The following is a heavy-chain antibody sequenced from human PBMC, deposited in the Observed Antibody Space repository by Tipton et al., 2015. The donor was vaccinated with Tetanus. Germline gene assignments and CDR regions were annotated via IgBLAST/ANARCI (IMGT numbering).Heavy chain of an antibody. CDR2: INPSGGRT. Sequence: QLVQSGPEVKKPGASVNVSCKASGYTFTSYFMQWVRQAPGQGLEWMGMINPSGGRTNYVQKFQGRLTMTRDKSTSTVYMELSSLRSEDTAVYYCASWSQVESFDIWGQGTMVTVSS. D-gene: IGHD3-3*01. CDR1: GYTFTSYF. V-gene: IGHV1-46*01. CDR3: ASWSQVESFDI. J-gene: IGHJ3*02.